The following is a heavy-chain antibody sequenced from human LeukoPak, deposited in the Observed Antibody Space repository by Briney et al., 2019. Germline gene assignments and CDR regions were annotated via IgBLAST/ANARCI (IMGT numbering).Heavy chain of an antibody. J-gene: IGHJ4*02. Sequence: ASVKVSCKASGYTFTGHYMHGVRQASGQGLEWRGWINPNSGGTNYAQKFQGRVTMTRDTSISTAYMELRRPRSDVTAVYYWARGELLIDYWGQGTLVTVSS. CDR3: ARGELLIDY. CDR2: INPNSGGT. CDR1: GYTFTGHY. V-gene: IGHV1-2*02. D-gene: IGHD1-26*01.